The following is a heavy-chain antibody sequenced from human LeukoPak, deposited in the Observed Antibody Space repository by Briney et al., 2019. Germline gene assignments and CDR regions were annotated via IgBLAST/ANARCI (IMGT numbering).Heavy chain of an antibody. CDR1: GFTFSDHS. J-gene: IGHJ4*02. CDR3: AREPSGRYLDY. V-gene: IGHV3-21*01. CDR2: ISGSSNYI. D-gene: IGHD6-19*01. Sequence: PGGSLRLSCAASGFTFSDHSINWVRQAPGKGLEWVSYISGSSNYIYYAGSVKGRFTISRDNAKNSVYLQMDSLRAEDTAVYYCAREPSGRYLDYWGQGTLVTVSS.